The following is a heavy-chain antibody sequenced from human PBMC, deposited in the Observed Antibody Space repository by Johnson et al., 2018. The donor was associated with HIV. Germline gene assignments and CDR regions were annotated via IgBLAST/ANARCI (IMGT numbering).Heavy chain of an antibody. V-gene: IGHV3-30*02. CDR2: IRYDGSNK. D-gene: IGHD2-21*02. CDR1: GFTFSSYG. CDR3: ARGGVVTAIPHAFDI. Sequence: QVQLVESGGGVVQPGGSLRLSCAASGFTFSSYGMHWVRQAPGKGLEWVAFIRYDGSNKYYVDSVTGRFTISRDNSKNTLYLQMNSLRAEDTAVYYCARGGVVTAIPHAFDIWGQGTMVTVSS. J-gene: IGHJ3*02.